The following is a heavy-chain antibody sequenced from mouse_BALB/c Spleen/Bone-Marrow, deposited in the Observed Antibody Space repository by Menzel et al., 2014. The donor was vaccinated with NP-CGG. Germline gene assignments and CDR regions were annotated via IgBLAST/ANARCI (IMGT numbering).Heavy chain of an antibody. CDR1: GYSFTGYF. J-gene: IGHJ4*01. CDR2: INPYNGDT. Sequence: EVKLMESGPELVKPGASVEISCKASGYSFTGYFMNWVMQSHGKSLEWIGRINPYNGDTFYNQKFKGKATLTVDKSSSTAHMELRSLASEDSAVYYCARGGLLRAMDYWGQGTSVTVSS. CDR3: ARGGLLRAMDY. V-gene: IGHV1-20*02. D-gene: IGHD2-3*01.